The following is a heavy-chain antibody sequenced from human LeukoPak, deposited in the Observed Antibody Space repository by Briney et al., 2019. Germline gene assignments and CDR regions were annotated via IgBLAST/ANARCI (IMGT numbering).Heavy chain of an antibody. CDR3: ARLLDNDISGDPDTFDV. V-gene: IGHV4-59*11. CDR2: VSYTGRT. J-gene: IGHJ3*01. D-gene: IGHD3-22*01. Sequence: LETLSLTCTVSGGSLSGHYWSGIRQPPGKRLEWIGYVSYTGRTKYNPSLQSRVTISIDTSKSQFSLKLTSVTSADTAVYSCARLLDNDISGDPDTFDVWGQGTTVIVSS. CDR1: GGSLSGHY.